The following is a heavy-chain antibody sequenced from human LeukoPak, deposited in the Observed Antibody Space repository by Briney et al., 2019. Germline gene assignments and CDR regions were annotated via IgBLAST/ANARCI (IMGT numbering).Heavy chain of an antibody. Sequence: SETLSLTCTVSGGSVSSGSYYWSWIRQPPGKGLEWIGYFYHSGSTNYNPSLKSRVTISVDTSKNQFSLKLSSVTAADTAVYYCARTFIAAAASEYYFDYWGQGTLVAVSS. CDR2: FYHSGST. CDR1: GGSVSSGSYY. CDR3: ARTFIAAAASEYYFDY. V-gene: IGHV4-61*01. J-gene: IGHJ4*02. D-gene: IGHD6-13*01.